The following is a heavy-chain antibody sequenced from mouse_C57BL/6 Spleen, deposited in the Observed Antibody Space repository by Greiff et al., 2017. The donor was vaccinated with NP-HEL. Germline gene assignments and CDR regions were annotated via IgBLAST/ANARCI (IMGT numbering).Heavy chain of an antibody. J-gene: IGHJ2*01. V-gene: IGHV1-50*01. CDR2: IDPSDSYT. CDR3: ARITTVASSFDY. D-gene: IGHD1-1*01. Sequence: VQLQQPGAELVKPGASVKLSCKASGYTFTSYWMQWVKQRPGQGLEWIGEIDPSDSYTNYNQKFKGKATLTVDTSSSTAYMQLSSLTSEDSAVYYCARITTVASSFDYWGQGTTLTVSS. CDR1: GYTFTSYW.